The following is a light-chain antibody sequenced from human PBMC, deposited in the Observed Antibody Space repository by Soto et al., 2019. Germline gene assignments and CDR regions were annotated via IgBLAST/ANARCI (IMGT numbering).Light chain of an antibody. J-gene: IGLJ1*01. CDR2: RNN. Sequence: QSVLTQPPSASGTPGQRVTISCSGSTSNIGSNYVYWYQQLPGTAPKLLIYRNNQRPSGVPDRFSGSKSGTSVSPAISGLRSEDEADYYCATWDDSLSGYVFGAGTKVTVL. V-gene: IGLV1-47*01. CDR3: ATWDDSLSGYV. CDR1: TSNIGSNY.